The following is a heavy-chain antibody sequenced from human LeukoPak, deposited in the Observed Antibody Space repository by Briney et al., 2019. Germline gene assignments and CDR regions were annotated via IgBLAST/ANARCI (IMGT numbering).Heavy chain of an antibody. CDR3: ASLPVRGNYYYYGMDV. CDR1: GGSISSSNYY. CDR2: IYYSGDT. V-gene: IGHV4-39*07. Sequence: SETLSLTCVVSGGSISSSNYYWGWIRQPPGKGLEWIGSIYYSGDTYYNPSLKSRVTISVDTSKNQFSLKLSAVTAADTAVYYCASLPVRGNYYYYGMDVWGQGTTVTVSS. D-gene: IGHD3-10*02. J-gene: IGHJ6*02.